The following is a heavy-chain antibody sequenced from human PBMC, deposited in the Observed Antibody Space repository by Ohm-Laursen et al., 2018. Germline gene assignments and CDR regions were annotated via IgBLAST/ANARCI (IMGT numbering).Heavy chain of an antibody. Sequence: SLRLSCAASGFTVSTHNMIWVRQAPGKGLECVSLIYSGYTTHYADSVKGRFTISRDSSKNTLYLQMNSLRAEDTAVYYCARDPYSSGWFDPWGQGTLVTVSS. V-gene: IGHV3-53*01. J-gene: IGHJ5*02. CDR1: GFTVSTHN. CDR3: ARDPYSSGWFDP. CDR2: IYSGYTT. D-gene: IGHD6-25*01.